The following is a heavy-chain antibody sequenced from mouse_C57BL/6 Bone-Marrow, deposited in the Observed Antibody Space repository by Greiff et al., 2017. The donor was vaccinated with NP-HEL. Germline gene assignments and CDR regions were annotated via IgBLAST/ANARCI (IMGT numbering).Heavy chain of an antibody. CDR1: GYTFTSYW. J-gene: IGHJ4*01. CDR2: IYPGSGST. Sequence: QVQLKQPGAELVKPGASVKMSCKASGYTFTSYWITWVKQRPGQGLEWIGDIYPGSGSTNYNEKFKSKATLTVDTSSSTAYMQLSSLTSEDSAVYYCARAESDYPLDYWGQGTSVTVSS. CDR3: ARAESDYPLDY. V-gene: IGHV1-55*01.